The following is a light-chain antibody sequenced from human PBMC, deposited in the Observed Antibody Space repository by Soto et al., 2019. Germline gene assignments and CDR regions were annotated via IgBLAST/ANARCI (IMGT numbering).Light chain of an antibody. CDR1: QSVSSN. V-gene: IGKV3-15*01. J-gene: IGKJ1*01. CDR3: QQYNNWPPWT. Sequence: ETVVTQSPATLSVSPGERATLSCRASQSVSSNLAWYQQKPGQGPRLLIYGASTRATGIPARCSGSGSGTEFTLTISSLQSEDVAVYYCQQYNNWPPWTFGQGTKVEIK. CDR2: GAS.